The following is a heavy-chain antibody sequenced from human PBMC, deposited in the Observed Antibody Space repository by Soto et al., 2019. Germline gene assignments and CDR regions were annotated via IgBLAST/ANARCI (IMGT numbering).Heavy chain of an antibody. V-gene: IGHV1-3*01. CDR1: GYTFTSYA. CDR2: INAGNGNT. J-gene: IGHJ3*02. Sequence: ASVKVSCKASGYTFTSYAIHWVRQAPGQRLEWMGWINAGNGNTKYSQKFQGRVTITRDTSASTAYMELSSLRSEDTAVYYCARGGGPGSHGAFDIWGQGTMVTV. D-gene: IGHD1-26*01. CDR3: ARGGGPGSHGAFDI.